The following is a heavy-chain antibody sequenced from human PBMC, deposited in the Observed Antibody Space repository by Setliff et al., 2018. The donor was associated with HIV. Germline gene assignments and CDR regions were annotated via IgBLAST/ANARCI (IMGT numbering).Heavy chain of an antibody. CDR3: ARDYNYASGTYNWFDP. D-gene: IGHD3-10*01. V-gene: IGHV7-4-1*02. CDR1: GYVFTTYV. Sequence: ASVKVSCKASGYVFTTYVINWVRQAPGRGLELMGWINANTGNPRYAPGFTGRFVFSLDTSATTAHLQINGLKTDDTAVYYCARDYNYASGTYNWFDPWGQGTLITVSS. J-gene: IGHJ5*02. CDR2: INANTGNP.